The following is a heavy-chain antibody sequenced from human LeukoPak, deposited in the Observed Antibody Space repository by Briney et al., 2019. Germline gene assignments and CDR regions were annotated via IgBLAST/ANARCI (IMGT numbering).Heavy chain of an antibody. D-gene: IGHD5-24*01. CDR1: GGSISSYY. CDR3: ARDRYGDGFAHLDY. V-gene: IGHV4-59*12. CDR2: IYYSGST. J-gene: IGHJ4*02. Sequence: SSETLSLTCTVSGGSISSYYWSWIRQPPGKGLEWIGYIYYSGSTNYNPSLKSRVTISVDTSKNQFSLKLSSVTAADTAVYYCARDRYGDGFAHLDYWGQGALVTVSS.